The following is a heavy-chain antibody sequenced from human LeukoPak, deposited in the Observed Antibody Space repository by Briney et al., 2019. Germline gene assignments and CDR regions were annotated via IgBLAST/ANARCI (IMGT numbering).Heavy chain of an antibody. Sequence: GGSLRLSCAASGFTFSSYAMHWVRQAPGKGLEWVAVISYDGSNKYYADSVKGRFTISRDNSKNTLYLQMNSLRAEDTAVYYCAKDEVVTSPFDYWGQGTLVTVSS. J-gene: IGHJ4*02. CDR1: GFTFSSYA. CDR2: ISYDGSNK. V-gene: IGHV3-30-3*01. D-gene: IGHD3-22*01. CDR3: AKDEVVTSPFDY.